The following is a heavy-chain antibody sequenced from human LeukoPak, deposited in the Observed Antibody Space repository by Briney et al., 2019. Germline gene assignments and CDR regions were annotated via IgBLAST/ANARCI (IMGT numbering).Heavy chain of an antibody. V-gene: IGHV4-4*07. CDR2: NYTSGST. Sequence: PSETLSLTCTVSGGSISSYYWSWIRQPAGKGLEWIGRNYTSGSTNYNPSLKSRVTMSVDTSKNQFSLKLSSVTAADTAVYYCARDRKAYGSGSYYNVNYFDYWGQGTLVTVSS. CDR3: ARDRKAYGSGSYYNVNYFDY. D-gene: IGHD3-10*01. J-gene: IGHJ4*02. CDR1: GGSISSYY.